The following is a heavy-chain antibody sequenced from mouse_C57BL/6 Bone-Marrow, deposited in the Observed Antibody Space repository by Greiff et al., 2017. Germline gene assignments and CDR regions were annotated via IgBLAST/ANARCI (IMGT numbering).Heavy chain of an antibody. CDR3: ASAGSPFAY. J-gene: IGHJ3*01. CDR2: IYPRDGST. Sequence: VQLVESGPELVKPGASVKLSCKASGYTFTSYDINWVKQRPGQGPEWIGWIYPRDGSTKYNEKFKGKATLTVDTSSSTAYMELHSLTSEDSAVYFCASAGSPFAYWGQGTLVTVSA. CDR1: GYTFTSYD. V-gene: IGHV1-85*01.